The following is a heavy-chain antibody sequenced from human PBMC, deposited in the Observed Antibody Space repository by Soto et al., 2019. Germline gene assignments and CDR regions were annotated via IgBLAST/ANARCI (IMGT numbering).Heavy chain of an antibody. V-gene: IGHV3-33*01. CDR2: IWYDGSNK. Sequence: SLRLSCAASGFTFSSYGMHWVRQAPGKGLEWVAVIWYDGSNKYYADSVKGRFTISRDNSKNTLYLQMNSLRAEDTAVYYCARDKAHRPDYIDYWGQGTLVTVSS. CDR1: GFTFSSYG. CDR3: ARDKAHRPDYIDY. D-gene: IGHD2-2*02. J-gene: IGHJ4*02.